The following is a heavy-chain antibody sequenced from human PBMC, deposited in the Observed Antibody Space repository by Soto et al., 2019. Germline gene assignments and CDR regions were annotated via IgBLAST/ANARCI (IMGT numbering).Heavy chain of an antibody. CDR1: GYTFTSYA. J-gene: IGHJ6*02. Sequence: ASVKVSCKASGYTFTSYAMHWVRQAPGQRLEWMGWISAGNGNTKYAQKLQGRVTMTTDTSTSTAYMELRSLRSDDTAVYYCARDLPVTMVREATNGMDVWGQGTTVTVSS. D-gene: IGHD3-10*01. CDR3: ARDLPVTMVREATNGMDV. CDR2: ISAGNGNT. V-gene: IGHV1-3*01.